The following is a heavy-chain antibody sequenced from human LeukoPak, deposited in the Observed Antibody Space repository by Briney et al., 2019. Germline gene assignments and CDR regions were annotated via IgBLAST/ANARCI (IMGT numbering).Heavy chain of an antibody. CDR3: ARGVVAAINWFDP. Sequence: SETLSLTCAVYGGCFSGYYWSWIRQPPGKGLEWIGEINHSGSTNYNPSLKSRVTISVDTSKNQFSLKLSSVTAADTAVYYCARGVVAAINWFDPWGQGTLVTVSS. V-gene: IGHV4-34*01. J-gene: IGHJ5*02. D-gene: IGHD2-15*01. CDR2: INHSGST. CDR1: GGCFSGYY.